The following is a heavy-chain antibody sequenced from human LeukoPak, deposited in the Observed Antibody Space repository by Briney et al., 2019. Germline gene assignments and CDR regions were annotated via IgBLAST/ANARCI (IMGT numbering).Heavy chain of an antibody. J-gene: IGHJ4*02. CDR1: GYSLSRGYY. D-gene: IGHD2-15*01. CDR2: IYHRGST. CDR3: ARIPLYCSGGSCVDY. Sequence: SETLSLTRTVSGYSLSRGYYWGWIRQRPGKGLEWIGSIYHRGSTYYIPSLKSRFTISVDTSKNQFSLKLSSVTAADTAVYYCARIPLYCSGGSCVDYWGQGTLVTVSS. V-gene: IGHV4-38-2*02.